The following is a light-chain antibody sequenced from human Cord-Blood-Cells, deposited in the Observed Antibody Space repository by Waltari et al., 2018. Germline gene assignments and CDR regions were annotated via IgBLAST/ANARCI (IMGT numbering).Light chain of an antibody. J-gene: IGKJ2*03. CDR2: AAS. CDR1: QSISSY. CDR3: QQSYSTPRYS. V-gene: IGKV1-39*01. Sequence: IQMTQSPSSLSASVGDRVTITCRASQSISSYLNWYQQKPGKAPKLLIYAASSLQSGVPSMFSGSGSVTDFTLTISSLQPEDFATYYCQQSYSTPRYSFGQETKLEIK.